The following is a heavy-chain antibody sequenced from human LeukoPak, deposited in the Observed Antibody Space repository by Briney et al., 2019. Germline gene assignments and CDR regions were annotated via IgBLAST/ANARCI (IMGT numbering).Heavy chain of an antibody. V-gene: IGHV3-7*01. D-gene: IGHD1-26*01. CDR1: EFIFSNYW. Sequence: GESLRLSCAVSEFIFSNYWVTWVRQAPGKGLEWAANIKQDGVEKYYADSVKGRFTISRDTAKNSLYLQMNSLRVEDTALYYCASGNAVDYWGRGTLVTVSS. J-gene: IGHJ4*02. CDR2: IKQDGVEK. CDR3: ASGNAVDY.